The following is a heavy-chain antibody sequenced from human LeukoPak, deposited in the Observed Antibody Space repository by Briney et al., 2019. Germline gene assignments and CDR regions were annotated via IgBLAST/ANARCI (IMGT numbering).Heavy chain of an antibody. CDR3: VVPLSFDY. CDR1: GFTFSSYN. CDR2: ISCSSNYI. Sequence: GGSLRLSCAASGFTFSSYNMNWVRQAPGKGLEWVSSISCSSNYIYYADPVKGRFTISRDNAKNSVYLQMSSLRAADTAVYYCVVPLSFDYWAQGTQVT. J-gene: IGHJ4*02. V-gene: IGHV3-21*01.